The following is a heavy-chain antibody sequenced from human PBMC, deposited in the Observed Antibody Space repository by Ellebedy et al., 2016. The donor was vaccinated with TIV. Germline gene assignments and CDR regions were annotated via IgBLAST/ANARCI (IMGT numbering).Heavy chain of an antibody. CDR1: GYTFTSFN. CDR2: MNPNSGNR. CDR3: SRGRDYGDY. J-gene: IGHJ4*02. Sequence: AASVKVSCKASGYTFTSFNINWVRQATGQGLEWMVWMNPNSGNRGYAQKFQGRVTITKNPSISTVYMELISLRSEDTAVYSCSRGRDYGDYWGQGTLVTVAS. V-gene: IGHV1-8*03.